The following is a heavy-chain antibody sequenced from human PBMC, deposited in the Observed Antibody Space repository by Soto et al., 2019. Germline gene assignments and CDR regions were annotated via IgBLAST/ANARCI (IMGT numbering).Heavy chain of an antibody. J-gene: IGHJ4*02. CDR3: ARDSYSVY. CDR2: IHTGGAA. Sequence: EVQLVESGGGLVQPGGSLRLSCAASGFIVSTSYMNWVRQAPGKGLEWVSVIHTGGAAYYADSVKGRFIISRDDSKNTVYLQMNSLRAEDTAVYYCARDSYSVYWGQGTLVTVSS. D-gene: IGHD1-26*01. CDR1: GFIVSTSY. V-gene: IGHV3-66*01.